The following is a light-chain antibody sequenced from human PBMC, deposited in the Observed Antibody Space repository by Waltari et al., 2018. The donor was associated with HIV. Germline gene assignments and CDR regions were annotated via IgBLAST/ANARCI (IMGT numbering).Light chain of an antibody. CDR3: QQYDTSEVT. J-gene: IGKJ3*01. CDR2: GAS. V-gene: IGKV3-20*01. Sequence: EIVLTQFPCTLSLSPGESATLSCRASQSLRRNSLAWYQQKPGQAPRLLIYGASSRATGIPDRFSGSGSGAVVTLTISRLEPEDFAAYYCQQYDTSEVTFGPGTKVDLK. CDR1: QSLRRNS.